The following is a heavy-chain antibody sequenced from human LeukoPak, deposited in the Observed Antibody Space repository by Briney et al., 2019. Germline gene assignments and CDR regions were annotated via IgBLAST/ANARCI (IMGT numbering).Heavy chain of an antibody. CDR2: ISYDGSNK. J-gene: IGHJ6*02. D-gene: IGHD6-13*01. CDR1: GFTFSSYA. Sequence: QSGRSLRLSCAASGFTFSSYAMHWVRQAPGKGLEWVAVISYDGSNKYYADSVKGRLTISRDNSKNTLYLQMNSLRAEDTAVYYCARDHLRSGQQLGYYYYGMDVWGQGTTVTVSS. CDR3: ARDHLRSGQQLGYYYYGMDV. V-gene: IGHV3-30*04.